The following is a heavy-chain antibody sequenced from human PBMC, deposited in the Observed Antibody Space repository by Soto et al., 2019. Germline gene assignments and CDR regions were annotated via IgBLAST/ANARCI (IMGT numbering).Heavy chain of an antibody. CDR2: MFPGGTT. J-gene: IGHJ4*02. CDR1: GDPITSYF. V-gene: IGHV4-4*07. CDR3: ARTLSGFTYGSRHFYFDY. D-gene: IGHD3-10*01. Sequence: SETLSLTCTVSGDPITSYFWSWIRQPAGKGLEWIGHMFPGGTTSHNSSLKSRVSMSIDTSKNQFSLTLTSVTAADTAVYYCARTLSGFTYGSRHFYFDYWGQGTLVTVSS.